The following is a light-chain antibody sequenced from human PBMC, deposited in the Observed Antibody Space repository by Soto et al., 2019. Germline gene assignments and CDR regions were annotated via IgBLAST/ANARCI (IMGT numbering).Light chain of an antibody. Sequence: EIVMTQSPATLSVSPGERATLSCRASQSVSGNLAWYQQRPGQAPRLLIYGASTRATGIPARFSGSGSGTVFALTISSLQSEDFAVYYCQQYNNCPPLTFGGGTKVEFK. V-gene: IGKV3-15*01. CDR3: QQYNNCPPLT. CDR1: QSVSGN. J-gene: IGKJ4*01. CDR2: GAS.